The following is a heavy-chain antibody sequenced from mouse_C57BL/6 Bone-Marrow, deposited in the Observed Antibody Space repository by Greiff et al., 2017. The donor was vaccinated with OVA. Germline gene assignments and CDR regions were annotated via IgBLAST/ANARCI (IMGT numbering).Heavy chain of an antibody. V-gene: IGHV6-6*01. CDR1: GFTFSDAW. CDR3: TRTTVVAGDWYFDV. D-gene: IGHD1-1*01. CDR2: IRNKANNHAT. Sequence: EVKLMESGGGLVQPGGSMKLSCAASGFTFSDAWMDWVRQSPEKGLEWVAEIRNKANNHATYYAESGKGRFTISRDDSKSNVYLQMNSLSAEDTDIYIYTRTTVVAGDWYFDVWGTGTTVTVSS. J-gene: IGHJ1*03.